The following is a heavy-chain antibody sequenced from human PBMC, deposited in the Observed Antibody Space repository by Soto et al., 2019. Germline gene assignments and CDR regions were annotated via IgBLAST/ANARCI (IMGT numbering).Heavy chain of an antibody. CDR1: GYTLTTYP. Sequence: QVQLVQSGAEVKKPGASVKLSCKASGYTLTTYPLHWVRQAPGQSLEWMGYITGASGDTRYSQKFHDRVTITRDTSANTAYLELNSLTSEDTAVYYCATALRFVEYLLKRWGQGTLVTVSS. V-gene: IGHV1-3*01. D-gene: IGHD3-3*01. J-gene: IGHJ4*02. CDR3: ATALRFVEYLLKR. CDR2: ITGASGDT.